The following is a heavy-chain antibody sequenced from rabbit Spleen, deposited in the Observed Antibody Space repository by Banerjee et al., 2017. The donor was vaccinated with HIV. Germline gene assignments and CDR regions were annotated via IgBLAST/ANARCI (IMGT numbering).Heavy chain of an antibody. V-gene: IGHV1S40*01. CDR2: IDVAKSGDT. CDR3: ARNFDL. Sequence: QSLEESGGDLVKPGASLTLTCKASGLDLSSRYWICWVRQAPGKGLEWIACIDVAKSGDTYYTNWAKGRFTISKTSSTTVALQVPSLTAADTATYFCARNFDLWGQGTLVTVS. CDR1: GLDLSSRYW. J-gene: IGHJ4*01.